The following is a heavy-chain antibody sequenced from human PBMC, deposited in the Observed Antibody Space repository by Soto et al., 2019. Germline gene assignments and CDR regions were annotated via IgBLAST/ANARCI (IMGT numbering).Heavy chain of an antibody. CDR3: SSGVGATSDY. CDR1: GFTFNTAW. CDR2: IKSKINGGTT. V-gene: IGHV3-15*01. J-gene: IGHJ4*02. Sequence: VQLVESGGGLVKPGGSLRLSCAASGFTFNTAWMTWVRQAPGRGLVWVGRIKSKINGGTTDYAAPVKGRFTISRDDSKNMLYLQMNRLKADDTAVYYCSSGVGATSDYWGQGTVVTVSS. D-gene: IGHD1-26*01.